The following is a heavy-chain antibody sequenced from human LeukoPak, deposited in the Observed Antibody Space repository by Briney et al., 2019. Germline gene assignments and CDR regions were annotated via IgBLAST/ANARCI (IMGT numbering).Heavy chain of an antibody. V-gene: IGHV4-34*01. Sequence: SETLSLTCAVYGGSFSGYYWSWIRQPPGKGLEWIGEINHSGGTNYHPSLKSRVTISVDTSKNQFSLTLSSVTAADTAVYYCARVLAKMDSSPQDYWGQGTLVTVSS. CDR2: INHSGGT. CDR3: ARVLAKMDSSPQDY. D-gene: IGHD6-13*01. J-gene: IGHJ4*02. CDR1: GGSFSGYY.